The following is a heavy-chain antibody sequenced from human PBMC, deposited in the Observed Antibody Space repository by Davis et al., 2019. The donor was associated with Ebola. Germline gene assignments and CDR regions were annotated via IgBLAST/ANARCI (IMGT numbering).Heavy chain of an antibody. J-gene: IGHJ4*02. CDR2: ISYDGTNK. Sequence: GESLKISCAASGFTFSSYGMHWVRQAPGKGLEWVTVISYDGTNKYYADSVKGRFSISRDNSKNTLYLQMNSLRAEDTAVYYCAKDRYSYGYLTLNRVWGQGTLVTVSS. V-gene: IGHV3-30*18. CDR3: AKDRYSYGYLTLNRV. D-gene: IGHD5-18*01. CDR1: GFTFSSYG.